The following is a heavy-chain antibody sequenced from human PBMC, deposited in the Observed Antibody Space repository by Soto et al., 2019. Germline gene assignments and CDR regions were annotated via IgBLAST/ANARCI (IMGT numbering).Heavy chain of an antibody. CDR3: AGIVVEEAAQFDS. V-gene: IGHV4-31*03. Sequence: QVQLQESGPGLVQPSQTLSLTCTVSGGSVSSGGYWSWIRQHPVKGLEWIGYIYYRGTTYYNPSLRSRVTISVDTSKNQFSLRLTSVTAADTAVYYCAGIVVEEAAQFDSWGQGTLVTVSS. CDR2: IYYRGTT. CDR1: GGSVSSGGY. J-gene: IGHJ4*02. D-gene: IGHD2-2*01.